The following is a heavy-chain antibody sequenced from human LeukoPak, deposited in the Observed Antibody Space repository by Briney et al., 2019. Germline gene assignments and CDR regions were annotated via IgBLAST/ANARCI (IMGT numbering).Heavy chain of an antibody. CDR1: GFSLSTSGVG. J-gene: IGHJ4*02. V-gene: IGHV2-5*01. D-gene: IGHD6-6*01. CDR2: IYWNDDK. Sequence: SGPTLVKPTQTLTLTCTFSGFSLSTSGVGVGWIRQPPGKALEWLALIYWNDDKRYSPSLKSRLTITKDTSKNQVVLTMTNMDPVDTATYYCAHRPPGLVQGLVYFDYWGQGTLVTVSS. CDR3: AHRPPGLVQGLVYFDY.